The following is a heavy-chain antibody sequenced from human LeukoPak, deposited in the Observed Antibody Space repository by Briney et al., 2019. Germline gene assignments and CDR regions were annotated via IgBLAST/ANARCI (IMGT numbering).Heavy chain of an antibody. V-gene: IGHV3-21*01. CDR3: ARLTVTTLFAFDI. Sequence: GGSLRLSCAASGFTFSSYIMNWVRQAPGKGLEWVSSISSSSSYIYYADSVKGRFTISRDNAKNSLYLQMNSLRAEDTAVYYCARLTVTTLFAFDIWGQGTMVTVSS. CDR1: GFTFSSYI. J-gene: IGHJ3*02. D-gene: IGHD4-11*01. CDR2: ISSSSSYI.